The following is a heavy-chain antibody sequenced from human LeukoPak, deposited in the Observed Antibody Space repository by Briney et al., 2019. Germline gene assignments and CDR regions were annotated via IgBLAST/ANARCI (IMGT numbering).Heavy chain of an antibody. J-gene: IGHJ6*02. Sequence: GGSLRLSCAASGFTVSSNYMSWVRQASGKGLEWVSVIYSGGSTYYADSVKGRFTISRDNSKNTLYLRMNSLRAEDTAVYYCARDHYCSSTSCDYYYYYGMDVWGQGTTVTVSS. CDR3: ARDHYCSSTSCDYYYYYGMDV. D-gene: IGHD2-2*01. V-gene: IGHV3-66*01. CDR1: GFTVSSNY. CDR2: IYSGGST.